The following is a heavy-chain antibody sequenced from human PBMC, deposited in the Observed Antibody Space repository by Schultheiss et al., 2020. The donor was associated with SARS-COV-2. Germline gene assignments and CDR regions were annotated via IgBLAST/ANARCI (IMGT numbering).Heavy chain of an antibody. J-gene: IGHJ3*02. CDR1: GYIFTGYY. Sequence: SVKVSCKASGYIFTGYYMHWVRQAPGQGLEWMGGIIPIFGTANYAQKFQGRVTITADESTSTAYMELSSLRSEDTAVYYCARGIEMATILGTFDIWGQGTMVTVSS. V-gene: IGHV1-69*13. CDR2: IIPIFGTA. CDR3: ARGIEMATILGTFDI. D-gene: IGHD5-24*01.